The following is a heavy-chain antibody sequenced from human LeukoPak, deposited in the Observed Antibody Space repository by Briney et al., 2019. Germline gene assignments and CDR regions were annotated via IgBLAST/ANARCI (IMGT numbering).Heavy chain of an antibody. V-gene: IGHV1-18*01. CDR2: ITTYNGNT. Sequence: ASVKVSCKASGYTFRDFGISWVRQAPGQGLEWMGWITTYNGNTNYIQKLQGRVTMTTDTSTSTAYMELRSLRSDDTAVYYCARGGKRGEYCSGGSCYYDYWGQGTLVTVSS. CDR3: ARGGKRGEYCSGGSCYYDY. CDR1: GYTFRDFG. D-gene: IGHD2-15*01. J-gene: IGHJ4*02.